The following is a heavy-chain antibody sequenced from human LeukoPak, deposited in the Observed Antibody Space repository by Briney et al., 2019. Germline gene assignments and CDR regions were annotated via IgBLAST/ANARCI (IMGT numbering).Heavy chain of an antibody. CDR2: MHYSGSA. Sequence: SEALSLTCNVSDGSISSYYWIWIPQPPGETLEGIGYMHYSGSANYNPPLKSRVTMSVDTSKNQFSLRLSSVTAADTAVYYCAGLSSRRSGLFDYWGQGTLVTVSS. CDR3: AGLSSRRSGLFDY. CDR1: DGSISSYY. D-gene: IGHD5-12*01. V-gene: IGHV4-59*08. J-gene: IGHJ4*02.